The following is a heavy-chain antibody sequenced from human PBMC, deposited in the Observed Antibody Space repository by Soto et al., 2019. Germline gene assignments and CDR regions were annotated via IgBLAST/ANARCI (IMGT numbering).Heavy chain of an antibody. V-gene: IGHV4-30-4*01. CDR3: ARVRVDYYDSSGYYLFDY. CDR2: IYYSGST. CDR1: CGSISSGDYY. Sequence: SETLSLTCTVSCGSISSGDYYWSWIRQPPGKGLEWIGYIYYSGSTYYDPSLKSRVTISVDTSKNQFSLKLSSVTAADTAVYYCARVRVDYYDSSGYYLFDYWGQGTLVTVSS. D-gene: IGHD3-22*01. J-gene: IGHJ4*02.